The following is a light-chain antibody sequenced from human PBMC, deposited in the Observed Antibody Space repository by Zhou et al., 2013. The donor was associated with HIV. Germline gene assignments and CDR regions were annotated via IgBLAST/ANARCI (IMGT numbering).Light chain of an antibody. CDR3: QQYYEYRGT. Sequence: AIRLTQSPSSLAASTGDRVTITCRASQNVTTSLAWYQQKPGKTPDVLIYATSTLQSGVPSRFSGSGSGTVFTLTVSCLQAEDFATYYCQQYYEYRGTFGERDEGG. V-gene: IGKV1-8*01. CDR2: ATS. J-gene: IGKJ4*02. CDR1: QNVTTS.